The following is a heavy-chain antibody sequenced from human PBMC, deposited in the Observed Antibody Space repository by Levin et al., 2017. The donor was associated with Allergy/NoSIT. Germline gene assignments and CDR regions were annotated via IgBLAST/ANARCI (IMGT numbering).Heavy chain of an antibody. CDR3: ARHAYYGSGSHDAFDI. Sequence: GESLKISCKGSGYSFTSYWISWVRQMPGKGLEWMGKIDPSDSYTNSSPSFQGHVTISADKSISTAFLQWSSLQASDTAMYYCARHAYYGSGSHDAFDIWGQETMVTVSS. V-gene: IGHV5-10-1*01. D-gene: IGHD3-10*01. CDR2: IDPSDSYT. J-gene: IGHJ3*02. CDR1: GYSFTSYW.